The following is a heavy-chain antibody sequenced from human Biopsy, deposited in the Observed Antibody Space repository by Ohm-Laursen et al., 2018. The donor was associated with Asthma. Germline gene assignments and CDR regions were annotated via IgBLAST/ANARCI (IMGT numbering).Heavy chain of an antibody. CDR2: IYSGGTS. D-gene: IGHD3-22*01. CDR3: AKITTDRQKANNWFDP. V-gene: IGHV3-53*01. CDR1: GFTVSRDH. Sequence: SLRLSCAASGFTVSRDHMFWVRQAPGKGLEWVSVIYSGGTSHTADSVRGRFTISRDFSKNTLHLQMHSLRVEDTAVYFCAKITTDRQKANNWFDPWCQGTLVTVSS. J-gene: IGHJ5*02.